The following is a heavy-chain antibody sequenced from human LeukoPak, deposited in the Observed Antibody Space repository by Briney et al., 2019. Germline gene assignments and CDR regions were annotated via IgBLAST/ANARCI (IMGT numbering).Heavy chain of an antibody. CDR3: ANYYDSSGSYPGAFGI. CDR1: GFTVSSNF. Sequence: GGSLRLSRAASGFTVSSNFVSWVRQAPGKGLEWVSVIYRGDTTYYADSVKGRFTISRDNSKNTLYLQMNSLRAEDTAVYYCANYYDSSGSYPGAFGIWGQGTMVTVSS. V-gene: IGHV3-66*01. D-gene: IGHD3-22*01. J-gene: IGHJ3*02. CDR2: IYRGDTT.